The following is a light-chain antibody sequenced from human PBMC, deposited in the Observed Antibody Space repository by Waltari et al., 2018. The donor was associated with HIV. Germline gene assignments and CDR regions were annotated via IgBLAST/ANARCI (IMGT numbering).Light chain of an antibody. CDR1: QSISSNY. J-gene: IGKJ1*01. CDR3: QQYSSSPQT. Sequence: EIVLTQSPGTLSLSPGERATLSCRASQSISSNYLAWYQRRPGQAPRLLIYGASNRATGIPDRFSGSGSGTDFTLTINRLEPEDFAMFYCQQYSSSPQTFGQGTKVEIK. CDR2: GAS. V-gene: IGKV3-20*01.